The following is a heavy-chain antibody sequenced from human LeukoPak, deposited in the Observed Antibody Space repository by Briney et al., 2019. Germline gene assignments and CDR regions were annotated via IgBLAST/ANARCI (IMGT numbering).Heavy chain of an antibody. J-gene: IGHJ4*02. V-gene: IGHV3-30*18. Sequence: GGSLRLSCAASGFTFSSYGMHWVRQAPGKGLEWVAVISYDGSNKYCADSVKGRFTISRDNSKNTLYLQMHSLRAEDTAVYYCAKDNVAAAGRYFDYWGQGTLVTVSS. CDR3: AKDNVAAAGRYFDY. D-gene: IGHD6-13*01. CDR1: GFTFSSYG. CDR2: ISYDGSNK.